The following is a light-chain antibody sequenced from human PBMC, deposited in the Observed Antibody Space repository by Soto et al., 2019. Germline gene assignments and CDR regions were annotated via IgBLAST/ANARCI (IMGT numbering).Light chain of an antibody. Sequence: DIQMTQSPSTLSASVGDRVTITCRASQSISSWLAWYQQKPGEAPKLLIYKASSLESGVPSRFSGSGSGTEFTLTISSLQPDDLATYYCQQYNSLGAFGQGTKVDIK. CDR1: QSISSW. V-gene: IGKV1-5*03. J-gene: IGKJ1*01. CDR2: KAS. CDR3: QQYNSLGA.